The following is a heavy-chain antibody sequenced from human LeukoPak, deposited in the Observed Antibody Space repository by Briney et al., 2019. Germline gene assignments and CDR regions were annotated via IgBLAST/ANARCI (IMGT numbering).Heavy chain of an antibody. CDR2: IYYCGST. V-gene: IGHV4-59*01. D-gene: IGHD1-26*01. Sequence: SETLSLTCTVSGGSISSYYWSWIRQPPGKGLEWIGYIYYCGSTNYNPSLKSRVTISVDTSKNQFSLKLSSVTAADTAVYYCAREVGATADGAFDIWGQGTMVTVSS. CDR1: GGSISSYY. CDR3: AREVGATADGAFDI. J-gene: IGHJ3*02.